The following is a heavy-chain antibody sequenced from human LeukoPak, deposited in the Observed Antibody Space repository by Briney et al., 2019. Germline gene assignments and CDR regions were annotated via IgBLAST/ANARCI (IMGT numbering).Heavy chain of an antibody. Sequence: GGSLLLSCAVSGFSLKNYVMNRVRQAPGKALQWVSGLSGSGATTYYATAVKCRFTISRDNSKNTLYLEMNSLRAEDTAVYYCAKAAFYYRDISCYYEYYFDYWGQGTPVTVSS. D-gene: IGHD3-22*01. CDR2: LSGSGATT. CDR1: GFSLKNYV. CDR3: AKAAFYYRDISCYYEYYFDY. J-gene: IGHJ4*02. V-gene: IGHV3-23*01.